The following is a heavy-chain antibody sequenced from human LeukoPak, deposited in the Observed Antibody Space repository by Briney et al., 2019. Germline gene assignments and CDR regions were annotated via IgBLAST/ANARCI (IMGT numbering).Heavy chain of an antibody. CDR2: IYSDNT. V-gene: IGHV3-53*01. CDR3: ARRAGAYSHPYDY. Sequence: GGSLRLSCTVSGFTVSSNSMSWVRQAPGKGLEWASFIYSDNTHYSDSVKGRFTISRDNSKNTLYLQMNSLRAEDTAVYYCARRAGAYSHPYDYWGQGTLVTVSS. CDR1: GFTVSSNS. D-gene: IGHD4/OR15-4a*01. J-gene: IGHJ4*02.